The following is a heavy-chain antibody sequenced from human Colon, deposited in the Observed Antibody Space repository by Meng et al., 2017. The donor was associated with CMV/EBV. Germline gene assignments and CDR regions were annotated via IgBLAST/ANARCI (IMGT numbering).Heavy chain of an antibody. CDR1: GYTFTGHY. D-gene: IGHD1-14*01. V-gene: IGHV1-2*02. CDR2: INPNIGVT. CDR3: ARARSTGPHKNFYYYGMDV. Sequence: ASVKVSCKASGYTFTGHYLHWVRQAPGQGLEWMGWINPNIGVTKYAQEFQDRVTMTRDTSVTTGYMELSGLSSDDTAVYFCARARSTGPHKNFYYYGMDVWGQGTTVTVSS. J-gene: IGHJ6*02.